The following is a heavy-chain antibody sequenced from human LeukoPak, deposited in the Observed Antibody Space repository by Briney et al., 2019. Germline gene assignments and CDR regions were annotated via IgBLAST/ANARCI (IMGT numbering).Heavy chain of an antibody. CDR1: GGSISSSSYY. V-gene: IGHV4-39*01. J-gene: IGHJ4*02. CDR2: IYYSGST. Sequence: PSETLSLTCTVSGGSISSSSYYWGWIRQPPGKGLEWIGSIYYSGSTYYNPSLKSRVTISVDTSKNQFSLKLSSVTAADTAVYYCARLLLWHGYDYWGQGTLVTVSS. CDR3: ARLLLWHGYDY. D-gene: IGHD5-24*01.